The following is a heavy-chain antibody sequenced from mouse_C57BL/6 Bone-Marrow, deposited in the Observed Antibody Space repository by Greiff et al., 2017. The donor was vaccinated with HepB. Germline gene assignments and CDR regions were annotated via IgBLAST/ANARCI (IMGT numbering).Heavy chain of an antibody. CDR1: GFTFSDYY. V-gene: IGHV5-16*01. CDR3: ARDPYYYGSSWGYFDV. D-gene: IGHD1-1*01. J-gene: IGHJ1*03. CDR2: INYDGSST. Sequence: DVKLVESEGGLVQPGSSMKLSCTASGFTFSDYYMAWVRQVPEKGLEWVANINYDGSSTYYLDSLKSRFIISRDNATNILYLQMSSLKSEDTATYYCARDPYYYGSSWGYFDVWGTGTTVTVSS.